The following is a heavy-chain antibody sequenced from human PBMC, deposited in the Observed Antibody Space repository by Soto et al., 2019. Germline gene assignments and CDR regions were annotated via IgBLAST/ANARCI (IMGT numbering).Heavy chain of an antibody. V-gene: IGHV1-3*01. CDR3: ARDTGDGTFDF. J-gene: IGHJ4*02. CDR2: INAGYGNT. Sequence: ASVNVSCKASGYTFSSYAMHWVRQAPGQRLEWMGWINAGYGNTKSSQKFQDRVTISRDTSASTAYMELTSLRSEDTAVYYCARDTGDGTFDFWGQGTLVTVSS. CDR1: GYTFSSYA. D-gene: IGHD7-27*01.